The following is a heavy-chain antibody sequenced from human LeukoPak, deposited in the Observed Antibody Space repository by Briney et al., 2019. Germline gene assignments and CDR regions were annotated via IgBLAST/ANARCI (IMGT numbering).Heavy chain of an antibody. CDR3: ARAPTYDFWSGYYVYYGMDV. Sequence: SETLSLTCAVYGGSFSGYFWSWIRQPPGKGLEWIGEINHSGSTNYNPSLKSRVTISVDTSKNQFSLKLSSVTAADTAVYYCARAPTYDFWSGYYVYYGMDVWGQGTTVTVSS. CDR1: GGSFSGYF. CDR2: INHSGST. D-gene: IGHD3-3*01. V-gene: IGHV4-34*01. J-gene: IGHJ6*02.